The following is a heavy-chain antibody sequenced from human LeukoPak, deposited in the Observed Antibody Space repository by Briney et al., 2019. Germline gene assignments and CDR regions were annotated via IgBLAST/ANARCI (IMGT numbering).Heavy chain of an antibody. V-gene: IGHV3-30*03. CDR3: AGGWNFFDY. J-gene: IGHJ4*02. CDR2: ISDDGSNE. D-gene: IGHD2-15*01. CDR1: GFSFSSYG. Sequence: GGSLRLSCAASGFSFSSYGMHWVRQAPGKGLGWVAGISDDGSNEYYADSVRGRFTISRDNSKNVLYLQMNSMRAEDTAVYYCAGGWNFFDYCGQGTLVIVSS.